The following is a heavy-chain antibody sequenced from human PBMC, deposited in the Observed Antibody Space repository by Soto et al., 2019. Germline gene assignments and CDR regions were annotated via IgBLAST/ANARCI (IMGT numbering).Heavy chain of an antibody. CDR1: GFTFSSYA. CDR3: GKYYYDSSTTYFDY. D-gene: IGHD3-22*01. J-gene: IGHJ4*02. V-gene: IGHV3-23*01. Sequence: PGGSLRLSCAASGFTFSSYAMSWVRQAPGKGLEWVSAISGSGGSTYYAESVKGRFTISRDNSKNTLYLQMNSLRAEDTAIYYCGKYYYDSSTTYFDYWGQGTPVTVSS. CDR2: ISGSGGST.